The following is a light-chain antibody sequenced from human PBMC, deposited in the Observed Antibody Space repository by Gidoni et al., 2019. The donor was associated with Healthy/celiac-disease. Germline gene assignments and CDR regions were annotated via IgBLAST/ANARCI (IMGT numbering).Light chain of an antibody. Sequence: EIVRTHSPATLSVSPVERATLYCSARQSVSSNLAWYQQKPGQAPRLLIYGASTRATGIPARFSGSGSGTEFTLTISSLQSEDFAVYYCQQYNNWPPITFGQXTRLEIK. CDR3: QQYNNWPPIT. CDR2: GAS. J-gene: IGKJ5*01. V-gene: IGKV3-15*01. CDR1: QSVSSN.